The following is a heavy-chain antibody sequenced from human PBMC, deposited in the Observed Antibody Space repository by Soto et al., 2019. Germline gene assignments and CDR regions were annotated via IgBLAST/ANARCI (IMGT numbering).Heavy chain of an antibody. Sequence: QVQLVQSGVDVKKPGASVKVSCKASGYTFSDYGVSWVRQAPGQGLEWMGWISSKNGNTNFAQKFRGRVTMTTDPSTSTVYMELRSLRPDDTAVYYCAREPPETPPDYWGQGTLVTVSS. V-gene: IGHV1-18*01. CDR3: AREPPETPPDY. CDR1: GYTFSDYG. CDR2: ISSKNGNT. J-gene: IGHJ4*02.